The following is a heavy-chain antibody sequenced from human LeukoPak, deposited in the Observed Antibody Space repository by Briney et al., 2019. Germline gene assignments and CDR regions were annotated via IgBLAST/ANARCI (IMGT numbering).Heavy chain of an antibody. J-gene: IGHJ4*02. CDR1: GYTFIKYA. D-gene: IGHD2-15*01. CDR2: INAGNGNT. CDR3: ARGGSVVVVAANDY. V-gene: IGHV1-3*01. Sequence: GASVKVSCKTSGYTFIKYAVHRERQAPGQRLERMGWINAGNGNTKYSQKFQGRVTMTRDTSTSTVYMELSSLRSEDTAVYYCARGGSVVVVAANDYWGQGTLVTVSS.